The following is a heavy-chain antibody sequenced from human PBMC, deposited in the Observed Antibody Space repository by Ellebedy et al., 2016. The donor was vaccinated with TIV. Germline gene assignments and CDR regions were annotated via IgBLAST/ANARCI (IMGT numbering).Heavy chain of an antibody. CDR2: IKSKTDGGTI. CDR1: GFIFNNAW. CDR3: TTSWRKFLWVGDNSYGMDV. J-gene: IGHJ6*02. Sequence: GESLKISXAASGFIFNNAWMSWVRQAPGKGLEWVGRIKSKTDGGTIDYAAPVKGRFTISRDDSKNTLYLQMNSLKTEDTGVYFCTTSWRKFLWVGDNSYGMDVWGQGTTVTVSS. V-gene: IGHV3-15*01. D-gene: IGHD3-10*01.